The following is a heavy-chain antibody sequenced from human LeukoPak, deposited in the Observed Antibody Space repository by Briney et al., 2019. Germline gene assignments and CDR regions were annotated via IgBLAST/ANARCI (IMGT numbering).Heavy chain of an antibody. CDR1: GFTFSSYS. CDR3: AKDLLPLSYYYDSSGYRPPGDY. Sequence: GGSLRLSCAVSGFTFSSYSMNWVRQAPGKGLEWVSSISSSSSYIYYADSVKGRFTISRDNAKNSLYLQMNSLRAEDTAVYYCAKDLLPLSYYYDSSGYRPPGDYWGQGTLVTVSS. D-gene: IGHD3-22*01. CDR2: ISSSSSYI. J-gene: IGHJ4*02. V-gene: IGHV3-21*01.